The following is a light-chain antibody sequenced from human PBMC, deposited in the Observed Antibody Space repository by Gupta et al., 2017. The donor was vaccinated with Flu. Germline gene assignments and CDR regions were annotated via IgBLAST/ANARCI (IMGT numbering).Light chain of an antibody. Sequence: PSTLSASVGDRVTITCRASQSTGGWLAWYQQKPGKAPKLLVYKASSLQRGVSSRFSGSGSGTEFTLTISSLQPDDFATYYCQQYSSYLWTFGQGTKVEIK. V-gene: IGKV1-5*03. CDR3: QQYSSYLWT. CDR2: KAS. J-gene: IGKJ1*01. CDR1: QSTGGW.